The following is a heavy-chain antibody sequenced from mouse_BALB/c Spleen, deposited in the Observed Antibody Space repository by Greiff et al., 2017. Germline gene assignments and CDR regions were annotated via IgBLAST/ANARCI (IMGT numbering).Heavy chain of an antibody. D-gene: IGHD1-1*01. CDR1: GFSLTSYG. J-gene: IGHJ3*01. Sequence: QVQLQQSGPGLVQPSQSLSITCTVSGFSLTSYGVHWVRQSPGKGLEWLGVIWSGGSTDYNAAFISRLSISKDNSKSQVFLKMNSLQTDDTAMYYCASPYYYGSSSWFAYWGQGTLVTVSA. CDR3: ASPYYYGSSSWFAY. CDR2: IWSGGST. V-gene: IGHV2-2*01.